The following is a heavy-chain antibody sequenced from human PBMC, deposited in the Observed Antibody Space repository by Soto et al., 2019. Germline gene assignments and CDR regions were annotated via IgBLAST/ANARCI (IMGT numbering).Heavy chain of an antibody. J-gene: IGHJ4*02. CDR1: GYTFTNYA. V-gene: IGHV1-3*01. Sequence: QVQLVQSGAEVKKPGASVKVSCKASGYTFTNYAMHWVRQAPGQRLEWMGWINAAIGNTKYSQKFQGSVTITRDTSTXTAYMELSSLRSEDTAVYYCARRNVYASGSYSFDYWGQGTLVTVSS. CDR2: INAAIGNT. D-gene: IGHD3-10*01. CDR3: ARRNVYASGSYSFDY.